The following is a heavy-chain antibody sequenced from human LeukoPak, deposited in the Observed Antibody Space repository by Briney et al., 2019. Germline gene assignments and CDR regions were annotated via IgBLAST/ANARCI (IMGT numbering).Heavy chain of an antibody. V-gene: IGHV3-30-3*01. J-gene: IGHJ4*02. CDR1: GFTFSSYA. CDR3: ASGYCSSTSCYNIDY. D-gene: IGHD2-2*02. Sequence: GRSLRLSCAASGFTFSSYAMHWVRQAPGKGLEWVAVISYDGGNKYYADSVKGRFTISRDNSKNTLYLQMNSLRAEDTAVYYCASGYCSSTSCYNIDYWGQGTLVTVSS. CDR2: ISYDGGNK.